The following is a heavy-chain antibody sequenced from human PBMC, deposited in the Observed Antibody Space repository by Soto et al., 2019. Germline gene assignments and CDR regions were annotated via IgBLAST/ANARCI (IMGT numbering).Heavy chain of an antibody. J-gene: IGHJ6*02. CDR3: ARGNFIGSGSSDYYYYGMDV. V-gene: IGHV4-59*01. CDR2: IYYSGST. D-gene: IGHD3-10*01. Sequence: SETLSLTCTVSGGSISSYYWSWIRQPPGKGLEWIGYIYYSGSTNYNPSLKSRVTISVDTSKNQFSLKLSSVTAADTAVYYCARGNFIGSGSSDYYYYGMDVWGQGTTVTVSS. CDR1: GGSISSYY.